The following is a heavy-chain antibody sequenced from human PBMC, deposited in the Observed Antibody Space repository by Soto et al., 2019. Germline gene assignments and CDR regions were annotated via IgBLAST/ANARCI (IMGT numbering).Heavy chain of an antibody. J-gene: IGHJ4*02. CDR2: TSAHHGNT. CDR1: GYGFTTYG. Sequence: QVHLVQSGAEVKKPGASVKVSCKGSGYGFTTYGITWVRQAPGQGLEWMAWTSAHHGNTNYAQKLQGRVTVTRDTSTSTAYRELRSLRSDDTAVYYCARGRYGDYWGQGALVTVSS. CDR3: ARGRYGDY. V-gene: IGHV1-18*01. D-gene: IGHD1-1*01.